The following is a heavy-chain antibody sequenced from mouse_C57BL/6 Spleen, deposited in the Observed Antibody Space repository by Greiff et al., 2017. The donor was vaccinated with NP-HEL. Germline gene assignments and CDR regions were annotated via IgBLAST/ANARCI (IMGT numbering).Heavy chain of an antibody. CDR2: INPNNGGT. Sequence: EVQLQQSGPELVKPGASVKISCKASGYTFTDYYMNWVKQSHGKSLEWIGDINPNNGGTSYNQKLKGKATLTVDKSSSTAYMELRSRTSEYSAVYYCARGMGPHEEWYFDVWGTGTTVTVAS. V-gene: IGHV1-26*01. J-gene: IGHJ1*03. D-gene: IGHD2-10*02. CDR1: GYTFTDYY. CDR3: ARGMGPHEEWYFDV.